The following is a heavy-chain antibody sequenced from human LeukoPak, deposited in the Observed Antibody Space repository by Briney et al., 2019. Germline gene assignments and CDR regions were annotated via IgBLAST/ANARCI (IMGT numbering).Heavy chain of an antibody. CDR2: INPNSGDT. CDR1: GYTFTGHY. CDR3: ARRCSGGTCSGAFDI. D-gene: IGHD2-15*01. V-gene: IGHV1-2*02. J-gene: IGHJ3*02. Sequence: GASVTVSCTASGYTFTGHYMHWVRQAPGQGLEWMGWINPNSGDTNYAQKFQGSVTMTRDTSISTAYMELSSLRSDDTAVYYCARRCSGGTCSGAFDIWGQGTMVTVSS.